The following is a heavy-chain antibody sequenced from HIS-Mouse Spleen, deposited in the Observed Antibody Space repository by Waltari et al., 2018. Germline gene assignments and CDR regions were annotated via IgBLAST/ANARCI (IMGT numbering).Heavy chain of an antibody. CDR2: YPHRPGQA. CDR3: ARGIRYGDYAGLYYYYGMDV. Sequence: QVQLVQSGAEVKKPGSSVKVSCKASGGTFSSYATSWVRQAPGQGLERMGRYPHRPGQAKYAPTFQGGVTINADKTTGTASRELSSLRSEDTAVYYCARGIRYGDYAGLYYYYGMDVWGQGTTVTVSS. J-gene: IGHJ6*02. D-gene: IGHD4-17*01. V-gene: IGHV1-69*04. CDR1: GGTFSSYA.